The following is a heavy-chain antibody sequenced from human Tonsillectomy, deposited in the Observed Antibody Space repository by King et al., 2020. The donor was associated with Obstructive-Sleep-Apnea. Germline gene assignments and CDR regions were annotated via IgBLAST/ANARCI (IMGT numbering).Heavy chain of an antibody. D-gene: IGHD5-24*01. J-gene: IGHJ4*02. Sequence: VQLVESGGGVVQPGRSLRLSCAASGFIFSSYAMHWVRQAPGKGLECVAVISYDGSNKDYADSVKGRLTISRDNSKNTLYLQMNSLRAEDTAVYYCATGSDCYNFGFPKFDYWGQGTLVIVSS. CDR3: ATGSDCYNFGFPKFDY. V-gene: IGHV3-30*04. CDR2: ISYDGSNK. CDR1: GFIFSSYA.